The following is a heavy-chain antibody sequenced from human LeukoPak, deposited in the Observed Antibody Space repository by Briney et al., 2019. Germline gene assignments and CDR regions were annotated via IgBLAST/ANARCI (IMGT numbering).Heavy chain of an antibody. Sequence: GGSLRLSCTASGFTFSAYARMWVRQAPGKGPEWVAAIRGGGGSAFYADSVKGRFTISRDNSKYTLFLQMNSLRAEATAVYYCARDPNGAYIGAFDMWGPGTMVTVSS. J-gene: IGHJ3*02. CDR1: GFTFSAYA. D-gene: IGHD4-17*01. V-gene: IGHV3-23*01. CDR2: IRGGGGSA. CDR3: ARDPNGAYIGAFDM.